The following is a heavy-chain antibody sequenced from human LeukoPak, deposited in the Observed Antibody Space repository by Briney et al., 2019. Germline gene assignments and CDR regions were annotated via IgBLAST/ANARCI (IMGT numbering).Heavy chain of an antibody. CDR1: GGSISSGVYY. CDR3: ARGVKGLRGAFDI. CDR2: IYYSGST. V-gene: IGHV4-31*03. J-gene: IGHJ3*02. D-gene: IGHD3-10*01. Sequence: SETLSLTCTVSGGSISSGVYYCSSIRQHPGKGLEWVGYIYYSGSTYSNPSLKSRLTMSVDISKNQFSLKLSSVTAADTAVYYCARGVKGLRGAFDIWGQGTMVTVSS.